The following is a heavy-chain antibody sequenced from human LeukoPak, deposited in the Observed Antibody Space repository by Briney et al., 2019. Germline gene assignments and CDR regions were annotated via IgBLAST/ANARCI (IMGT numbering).Heavy chain of an antibody. Sequence: GGSLRLSCAASGFTFSSYWMHWVRQAPGKGLVWVSRINTDGSSTSYADSVKGRFTISRDNAKNTLYLQMNSLRAEDTAVYYCARGQQQLAYNWFDPWGQGTLVTVSS. CDR3: ARGQQQLAYNWFDP. D-gene: IGHD6-13*01. CDR1: GFTFSSYW. J-gene: IGHJ5*02. CDR2: INTDGSST. V-gene: IGHV3-74*01.